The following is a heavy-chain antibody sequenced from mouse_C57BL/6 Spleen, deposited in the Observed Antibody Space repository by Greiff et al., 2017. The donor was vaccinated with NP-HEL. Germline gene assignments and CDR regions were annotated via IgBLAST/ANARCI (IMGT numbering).Heavy chain of an antibody. CDR1: GYTFTSYG. CDR2: IYPRSGNT. D-gene: IGHD1-1*01. V-gene: IGHV1-81*01. CDR3: ASGSFYAMDY. J-gene: IGHJ4*01. Sequence: VMLVESGAELARPGASVKLSCKASGYTFTSYGISWVKQRTGQGLEWIGEIYPRSGNTYYNEKFKGKATLTADKSSSTAYMELRSLTSEDSAVYFCASGSFYAMDYWGQGTSVTVSS.